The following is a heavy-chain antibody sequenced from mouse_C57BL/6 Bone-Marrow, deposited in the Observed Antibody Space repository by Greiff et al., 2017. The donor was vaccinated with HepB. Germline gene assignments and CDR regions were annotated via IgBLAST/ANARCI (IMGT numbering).Heavy chain of an antibody. J-gene: IGHJ3*01. CDR2: IDPSDSET. D-gene: IGHD2-5*01. CDR3: ARSLYSNYEAWFAY. Sequence: VQLQQPGAELVRPGSSVKLSCKASGYTFTSYWMHWVKQRPIQGLEWIGNIDPSDSETHYNQKFKDKATLTVDKSSSTAYMQLSSLTSEDSAVYYCARSLYSNYEAWFAYWGQGTLVTVSA. V-gene: IGHV1-52*01. CDR1: GYTFTSYW.